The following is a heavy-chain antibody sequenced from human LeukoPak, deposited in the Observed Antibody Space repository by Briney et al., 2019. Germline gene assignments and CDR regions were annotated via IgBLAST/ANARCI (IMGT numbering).Heavy chain of an antibody. CDR1: RFAFSTSA. D-gene: IGHD3-9*01. CDR3: AKDVSYYDILTGYYWKGDFDY. Sequence: GGSLRLSCAASRFAFSTSAMSWVRQAPGKGLEWVSAISVTGGGAYYADSVKGRFTISRDNSKNTVYLQMNSLRAEDTAVYYCAKDVSYYDILTGYYWKGDFDYWGQGTLVTVSS. J-gene: IGHJ4*02. CDR2: ISVTGGGA. V-gene: IGHV3-23*01.